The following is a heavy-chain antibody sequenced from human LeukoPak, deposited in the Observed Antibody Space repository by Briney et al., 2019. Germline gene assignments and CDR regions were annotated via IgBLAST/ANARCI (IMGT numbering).Heavy chain of an antibody. J-gene: IGHJ4*02. D-gene: IGHD3-10*01. CDR2: ISSSGDSI. CDR3: VREMDREHGSGTFFDL. V-gene: IGHV3-11*01. Sequence: KTGGSLRLSCAASTFVFSDYYMSWVRQAPGKGLEWVAYISSSGDSIYYGDSVKGRFFISRDNAENSLYLQMNSLRAEDTAVYYCVREMDREHGSGTFFDLWGQGNMVTVSS. CDR1: TFVFSDYY.